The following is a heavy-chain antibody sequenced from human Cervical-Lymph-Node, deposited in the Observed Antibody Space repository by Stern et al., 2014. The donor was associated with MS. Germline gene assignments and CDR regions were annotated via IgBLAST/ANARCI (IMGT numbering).Heavy chain of an antibody. CDR2: TSYDETKK. D-gene: IGHD6-13*01. CDR1: GFTFSVYG. Sequence: QMQLVQSGGGVVQPGRSLRLSCAASGFTFSVYGMVWVRQAPGKGLEWVAVTSYDETKKSYADSVKGRFTISRDNSENTLYLQMNSLTPEDTAVYYCAKDSIAASGGNYFDSWGQGTLVTVSS. CDR3: AKDSIAASGGNYFDS. J-gene: IGHJ4*02. V-gene: IGHV3-30*18.